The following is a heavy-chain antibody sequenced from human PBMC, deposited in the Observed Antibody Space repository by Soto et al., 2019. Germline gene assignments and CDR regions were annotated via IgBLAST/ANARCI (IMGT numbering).Heavy chain of an antibody. CDR1: GFTVSSYA. J-gene: IGHJ4*02. D-gene: IGHD3-22*01. V-gene: IGHV3-23*01. Sequence: GGSLRLSCAASGFTVSSYAMSWVRQTPGKGLEWVSAISGSGGSTYYADSVKGRFTISRDNSKNTLYLQMNSLRAEDTAVYYCAKDLPYYYDSSGYSPPYYFDYWGQGTLVTVSS. CDR2: ISGSGGST. CDR3: AKDLPYYYDSSGYSPPYYFDY.